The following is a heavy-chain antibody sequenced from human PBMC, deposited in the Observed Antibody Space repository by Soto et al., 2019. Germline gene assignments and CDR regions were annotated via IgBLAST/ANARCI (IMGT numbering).Heavy chain of an antibody. CDR2: INPNSGGT. J-gene: IGHJ6*02. CDR1: GYTFTSYG. V-gene: IGHV1-2*04. CDR3: ARGRDGYKTYYYYGMDV. D-gene: IGHD5-12*01. Sequence: GASVKVSCKASGYTFTSYGISWVRQAPGRGLEWMGWINPNSGGTNYAQKFQGWVTMTRDTSISTAYMELSRLRSDDTAVYYCARGRDGYKTYYYYGMDVWGQGTTVTVSS.